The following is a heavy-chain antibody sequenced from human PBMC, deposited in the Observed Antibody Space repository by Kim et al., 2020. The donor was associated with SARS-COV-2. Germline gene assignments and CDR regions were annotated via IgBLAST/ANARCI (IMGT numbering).Heavy chain of an antibody. V-gene: IGHV3-30*18. CDR2: ISYDGSNK. J-gene: IGHJ4*02. Sequence: GGSLRLSCAASGFTFSSYGMHWVRQAPGKGLEWVAVISYDGSNKYYADSVKGRFTISRDNSKNTLYLQMNSLRAEDTAVYYCAKGRDYYDSSGYYDSFDYWGQGTLVTVSS. D-gene: IGHD3-22*01. CDR3: AKGRDYYDSSGYYDSFDY. CDR1: GFTFSSYG.